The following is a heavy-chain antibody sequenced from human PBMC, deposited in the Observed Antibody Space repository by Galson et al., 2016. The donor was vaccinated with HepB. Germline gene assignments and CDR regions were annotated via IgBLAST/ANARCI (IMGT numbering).Heavy chain of an antibody. V-gene: IGHV1-46*01. J-gene: IGHJ4*02. Sequence: SVKVSCKASGYTFSSYGLSWVRQAPGQGLEWMGIINPTGSITNYAQKFQGRVTLTGDASTRTVYMELSSLRSEDTAVYYCAREWDPIIRCLDFWGPGTPITVSS. CDR3: AREWDPIIRCLDF. CDR2: INPTGSIT. D-gene: IGHD1-26*01. CDR1: GYTFSSYG.